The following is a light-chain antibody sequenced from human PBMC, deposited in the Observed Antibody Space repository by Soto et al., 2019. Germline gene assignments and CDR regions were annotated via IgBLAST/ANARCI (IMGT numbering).Light chain of an antibody. J-gene: IGLJ2*01. V-gene: IGLV1-40*01. CDR3: QSHGGGLGGSI. Sequence: QSLLTQPPSVSGAPGQRVTLSCTGVGTDFDVHWYQQLPGTAPKLLIFLNNRRPSGVPARFSGSKSGTSASLVITDLQTEDEAVYYCQSHGGGLGGSIFGAGTKLTVL. CDR1: GTDFD. CDR2: LNN.